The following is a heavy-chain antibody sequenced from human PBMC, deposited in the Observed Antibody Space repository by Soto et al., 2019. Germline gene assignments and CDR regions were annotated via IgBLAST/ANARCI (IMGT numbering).Heavy chain of an antibody. J-gene: IGHJ6*01. CDR1: GFTFSSYA. CDR3: ARDHCTNGVCYVALAEGGMDV. Sequence: QMQLVESGGGVVQPGRSLRLSCAASGFTFSSYAMHWVRQAPGKGLEWVAVISYDGSNKYYADSVKGRFTISRDNSKNTLYLQMNSLRAEDTAVYYCARDHCTNGVCYVALAEGGMDVW. D-gene: IGHD2-8*01. CDR2: ISYDGSNK. V-gene: IGHV3-30-3*01.